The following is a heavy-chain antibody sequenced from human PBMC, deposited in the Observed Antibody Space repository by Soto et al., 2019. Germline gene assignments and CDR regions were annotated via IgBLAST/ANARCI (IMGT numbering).Heavy chain of an antibody. V-gene: IGHV3-11*01. CDR2: ISSRGTAI. J-gene: IGHJ5*02. D-gene: IGHD2-21*01. CDR3: ARDVVHENCDTAGDWFDP. Sequence: QVQLVESGGGLVKPGGSLRLSCAASGFIFSDYYMSWIRQAPGKGLEWVSYISSRGTAISYADSVKGRFTISRDNAKHSLNLQMNNLRADDTAVYYCARDVVHENCDTAGDWFDPGGQGTLVTVSS. CDR1: GFIFSDYY.